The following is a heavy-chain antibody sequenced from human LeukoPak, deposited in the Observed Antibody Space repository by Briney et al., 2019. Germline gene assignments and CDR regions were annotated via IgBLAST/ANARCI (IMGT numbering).Heavy chain of an antibody. Sequence: ASVKVSCKASGYTFTSYDINWVRQAPGQGLEWMGRMNPNSGHTDYSQKFQGRVTMTRNTSISTAYMELSSLRSEDTAVYYCARGLSGGWYGGAGYWGQGTLVTVSS. CDR2: MNPNSGHT. CDR1: GYTFTSYD. D-gene: IGHD6-19*01. CDR3: ARGLSGGWYGGAGY. J-gene: IGHJ4*02. V-gene: IGHV1-8*01.